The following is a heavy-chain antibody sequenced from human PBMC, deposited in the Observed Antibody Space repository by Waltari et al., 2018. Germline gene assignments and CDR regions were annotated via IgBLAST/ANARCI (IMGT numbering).Heavy chain of an antibody. Sequence: EVQLVESGGGLVQPGGSLRLSCAASGFTFSSYSMNWVRQAPGKGLEWVSYISSSSSTIYYADSVKGRFTISRDNAKNSLYLQMNSLRAEDTAVYYCARAFRTDYFDYWGQGTLVTVSS. V-gene: IGHV3-48*04. D-gene: IGHD3-3*02. CDR1: GFTFSSYS. CDR3: ARAFRTDYFDY. CDR2: ISSSSSTI. J-gene: IGHJ4*02.